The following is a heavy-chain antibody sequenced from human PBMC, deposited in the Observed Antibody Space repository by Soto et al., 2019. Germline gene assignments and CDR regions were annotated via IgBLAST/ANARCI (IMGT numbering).Heavy chain of an antibody. Sequence: QVQLQESGPGLVKPSQTLSLTCTVSGGSISSGGYYWSWIRQHPGKGLEWIGYIYYSGSTYYNPSLKSRVTISVDPSKNQFSLKLSSVTAADTAVYYCARDGVGDYFHAFDIWGQGTMVTVSS. V-gene: IGHV4-31*03. J-gene: IGHJ3*02. CDR3: ARDGVGDYFHAFDI. D-gene: IGHD3-16*01. CDR1: GGSISSGGYY. CDR2: IYYSGST.